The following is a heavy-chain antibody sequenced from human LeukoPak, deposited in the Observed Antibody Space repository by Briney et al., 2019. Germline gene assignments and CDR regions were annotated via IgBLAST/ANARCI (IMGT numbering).Heavy chain of an antibody. V-gene: IGHV3-23*01. Sequence: GGSLRLSCAGSGFPFSSDAMNWVRQAPGKGLEWVASISGSTGSTQYADSVKGRFTVSRDNSKNTLYLQMNSLRADDTAVYYCARGPTRANSTDYWGQGALVTVSS. D-gene: IGHD2/OR15-2a*01. CDR3: ARGPTRANSTDY. CDR1: GFPFSSDA. J-gene: IGHJ4*02. CDR2: ISGSTGST.